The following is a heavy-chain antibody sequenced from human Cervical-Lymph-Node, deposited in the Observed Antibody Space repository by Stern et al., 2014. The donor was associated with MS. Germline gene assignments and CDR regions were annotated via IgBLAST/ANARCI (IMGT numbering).Heavy chain of an antibody. CDR2: INYNAGST. J-gene: IGHJ6*02. CDR1: GFIFDDYG. V-gene: IGHV3-20*01. CDR3: ARAFCTGGVCYSFPLYGMDV. Sequence: EVQLEESGGGVVRPGGSLRLSCAASGFIFDDYGMSWVRQVPGNGPEWVSAINYNAGSTDYAASVKGRCTISRDNAKKSRYLRMNSLRVEDTAVYHCARAFCTGGVCYSFPLYGMDVWGQGTTVTVSS. D-gene: IGHD2-8*02.